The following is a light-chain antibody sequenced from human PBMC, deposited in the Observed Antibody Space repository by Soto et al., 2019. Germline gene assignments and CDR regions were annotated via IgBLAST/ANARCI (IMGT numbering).Light chain of an antibody. CDR1: QSISSY. Sequence: DIQMTQSPSSLSASVGDRATITCRASQSISSYLNWYQQKPGEAPKLLIFTGSLLHSGVPPRFSGSGSGTDFTLTISSLQPEDFATYYCQQTLSFPPTFGQGTKVDIK. J-gene: IGKJ1*01. CDR2: TGS. V-gene: IGKV1-39*01. CDR3: QQTLSFPPT.